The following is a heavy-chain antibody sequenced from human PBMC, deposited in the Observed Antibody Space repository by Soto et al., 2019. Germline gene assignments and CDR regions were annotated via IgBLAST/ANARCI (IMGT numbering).Heavy chain of an antibody. CDR3: ARGGEMATIWDYYYYGMDV. Sequence: QVQLVESGGGVVQPGRSLRLSCAASGFTFSSYAMHWVRQAPGKGLEWVAVISYDGSNKYYADSVKGRFTISRDNSKNTLYLQMNSLRAEDTAVYYCARGGEMATIWDYYYYGMDVWGQGTTVTVSS. CDR2: ISYDGSNK. J-gene: IGHJ6*02. V-gene: IGHV3-30-3*01. D-gene: IGHD5-12*01. CDR1: GFTFSSYA.